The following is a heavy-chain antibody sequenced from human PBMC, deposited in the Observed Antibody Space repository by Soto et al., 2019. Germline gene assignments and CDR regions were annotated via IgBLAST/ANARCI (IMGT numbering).Heavy chain of an antibody. V-gene: IGHV3-43*01. CDR1: GFTFDDYT. Sequence: EVQLVQSGGVVMQRGGSLRLSCAASGFTFDDYTMHWVRQAPGKGLEWVSVISWDGGNTDYADFVKGRFTISRDNSKNSLYLQMNSLRIEDSALYYCVKGRLINYFDSWGQGTLVTVSS. D-gene: IGHD3-10*01. CDR3: VKGRLINYFDS. CDR2: ISWDGGNT. J-gene: IGHJ4*02.